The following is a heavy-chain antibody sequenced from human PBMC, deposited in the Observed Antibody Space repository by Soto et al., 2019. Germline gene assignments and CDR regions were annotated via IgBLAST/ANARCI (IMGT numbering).Heavy chain of an antibody. J-gene: IGHJ4*02. CDR1: GGSISSGGYY. CDR3: ARLSLVRRGALDY. D-gene: IGHD3-10*01. V-gene: IGHV4-31*03. Sequence: QVQLQESGPGLVKPSQTLSLTCPVSGGSISSGGYYWSWIRQHRGTGLEWIGYIYYSGSTYYTPSLKSRVTISVDTSRTHFSLKLSSVTAADTAVYYCARLSLVRRGALDYWGQGTLVTVSS. CDR2: IYYSGST.